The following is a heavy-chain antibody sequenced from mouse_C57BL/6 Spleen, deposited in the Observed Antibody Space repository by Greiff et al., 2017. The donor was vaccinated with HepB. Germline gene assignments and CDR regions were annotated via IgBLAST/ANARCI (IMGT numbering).Heavy chain of an antibody. V-gene: IGHV1-69*01. Sequence: QVQLQQPGAELVMPGASVKLSCKASGYTFTSYWMHWVKQRPGQGLEWIGEIDPSDSYTNYNQKFKGKSTLTVDKSSSTAYMQLSSLTSEDSAVYYCARMSTTVPYYYAMDYWGQGTSVTVSS. CDR1: GYTFTSYW. J-gene: IGHJ4*01. CDR3: ARMSTTVPYYYAMDY. D-gene: IGHD1-1*01. CDR2: IDPSDSYT.